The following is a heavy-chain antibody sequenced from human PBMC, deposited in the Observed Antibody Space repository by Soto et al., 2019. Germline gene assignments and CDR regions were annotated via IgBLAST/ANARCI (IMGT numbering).Heavy chain of an antibody. D-gene: IGHD3-3*01. V-gene: IGHV3-21*01. J-gene: IGHJ4*02. CDR2: LNNSDNKI. CDR3: ARPSRAITKFGVVKRYFDH. CDR1: GIKFNDYN. Sequence: RRSLRLACAASGIKFNDYNVDWVRHRTGKGREWVAALNNSDNKISYGNSVKGRFTISRDNAKTSLFLQMESLRVEDTGVYYCARPSRAITKFGVVKRYFDHWGQGSLVTVSS.